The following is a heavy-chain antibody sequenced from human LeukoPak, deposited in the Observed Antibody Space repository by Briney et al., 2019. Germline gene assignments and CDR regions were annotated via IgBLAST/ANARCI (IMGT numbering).Heavy chain of an antibody. CDR1: GFTFSDYA. J-gene: IGHJ3*02. V-gene: IGHV3-23*01. Sequence: PGGSLRLSCTASGFTFSDYAMMWVRQSSGKGPEWVAAIRGGGHGPFYADSVRGRFTISRDNSKYTLFLQMDSLRAEDTAVYYCARDPNGDYVGAFDMWGPGTMVTVSS. CDR3: ARDPNGDYVGAFDM. CDR2: IRGGGHGP. D-gene: IGHD4-17*01.